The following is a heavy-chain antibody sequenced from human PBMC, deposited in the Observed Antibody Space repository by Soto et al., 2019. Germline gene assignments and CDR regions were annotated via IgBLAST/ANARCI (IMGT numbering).Heavy chain of an antibody. J-gene: IGHJ6*01. CDR2: IIGSDGST. CDR3: VKDWTGDTCPCMDV. D-gene: IGHD2-8*02. CDR1: GCTFNNYA. V-gene: IGHV3-23*01. Sequence: EVQLLESGGGLVQPGGSLRLSCAASGCTFNNYAMTWVRQAPGKGLEWVSTIIGSDGSTYYADSVKGRLTISRDNSKNALYLQMSSLRAEDTALYYCVKDWTGDTCPCMDVWGQGTTVTVSS.